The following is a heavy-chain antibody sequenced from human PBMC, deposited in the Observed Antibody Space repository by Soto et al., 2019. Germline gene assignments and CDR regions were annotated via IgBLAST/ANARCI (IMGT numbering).Heavy chain of an antibody. J-gene: IGHJ4*02. Sequence: PGGSLRLSCAASGFTFSSYAMSWVRQAPGKGLEWVAAIRGGGGSTYYADSVKGRFTISRDNSKNTLYLQMNSLRAEDTAVYYCANKKGISASCSFDYWGQGTLVTVSS. V-gene: IGHV3-23*01. CDR1: GFTFSSYA. CDR2: IRGGGGST. D-gene: IGHD1-20*01. CDR3: ANKKGISASCSFDY.